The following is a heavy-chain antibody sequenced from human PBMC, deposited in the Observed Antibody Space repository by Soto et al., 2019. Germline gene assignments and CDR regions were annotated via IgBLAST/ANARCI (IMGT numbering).Heavy chain of an antibody. V-gene: IGHV1-18*01. CDR1: GYTFTSYG. CDR3: AREPEKPEVWFGELLDYYYYGMDV. Sequence: ASVKVSCKASGYTFTSYGISWVRQAPGQGLEWMGWISAYNGNTNYAQKLQGRVTMTTDTSTSTAYMELRSLRSDDTAVYYCAREPEKPEVWFGELLDYYYYGMDVWGQGTTVTVSS. J-gene: IGHJ6*02. D-gene: IGHD3-10*01. CDR2: ISAYNGNT.